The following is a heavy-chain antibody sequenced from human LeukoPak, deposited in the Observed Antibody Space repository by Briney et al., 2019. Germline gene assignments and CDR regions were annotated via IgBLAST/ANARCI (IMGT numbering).Heavy chain of an antibody. Sequence: SVKVSCKASGGTFSSYAISWVRQAPGQGLEWMGGIIPIFGTANYAQKFQGRVTITTDESTSTAYMELSSLRSEDTAVYYCASSTSVIAAPHWDYWGQGTLVTVSS. CDR2: IIPIFGTA. V-gene: IGHV1-69*05. CDR1: GGTFSSYA. CDR3: ASSTSVIAAPHWDY. J-gene: IGHJ4*02. D-gene: IGHD6-6*01.